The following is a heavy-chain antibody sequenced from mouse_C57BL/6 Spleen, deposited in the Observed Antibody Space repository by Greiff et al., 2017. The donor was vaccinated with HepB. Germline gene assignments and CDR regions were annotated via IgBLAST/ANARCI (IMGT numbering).Heavy chain of an antibody. V-gene: IGHV3-6*01. J-gene: IGHJ3*01. CDR2: ISYDGSN. D-gene: IGHD2-1*01. CDR1: GYSITSGYY. Sequence: ESGPGLVKPSQSLSLTCSVTGYSITSGYYWNWIRQFPGNKLEWMGYISYDGSNNYNPSLKNRISITRDTSKNQFFLKLNSGTTENTATYYCARGDGNLAWFAYWGQGTLVTVSA. CDR3: ARGDGNLAWFAY.